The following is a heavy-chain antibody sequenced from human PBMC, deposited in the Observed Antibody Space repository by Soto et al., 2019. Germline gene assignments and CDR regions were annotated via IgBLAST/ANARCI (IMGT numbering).Heavy chain of an antibody. CDR1: SGSISVTNVF. Sequence: TSETLSLTCTVSSGSISVTNVFWGWVRQPPGKGLEWIGNIDYSGTAYFSPSLATRVTFHVDTSKNQFSLTLYSVTAADTAVYYCARITGRHLEYWGQGILVTVS. CDR3: ARITGRHLEY. V-gene: IGHV4-39*01. D-gene: IGHD1-20*01. J-gene: IGHJ4*02. CDR2: IDYSGTA.